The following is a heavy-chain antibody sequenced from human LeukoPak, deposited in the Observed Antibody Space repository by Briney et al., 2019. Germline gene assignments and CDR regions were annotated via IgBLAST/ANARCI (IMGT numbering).Heavy chain of an antibody. J-gene: IGHJ6*02. Sequence: SETLSLTCTVSGGSTSSYYWSWIRQPPGKGLEWIGYIYYSGSTNYNPSLKSRVTISVDTSKNQFSLKLSSVTAADTAVYYCARDLTTRGMDVWGQGTTVTVSS. CDR1: GGSTSSYY. V-gene: IGHV4-59*01. D-gene: IGHD4-11*01. CDR3: ARDLTTRGMDV. CDR2: IYYSGST.